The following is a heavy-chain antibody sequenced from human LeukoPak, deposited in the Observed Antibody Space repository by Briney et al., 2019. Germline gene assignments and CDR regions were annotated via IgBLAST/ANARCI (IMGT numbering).Heavy chain of an antibody. J-gene: IGHJ4*02. D-gene: IGHD2-2*01. V-gene: IGHV1-2*02. CDR2: INPNSGGT. Sequence: ASVKVSCKASGYTFTGYYMHWVRQAPGQGLEWMGWINPNSGGTNYAQKFQGRVTMTRDTSISTAYMELSRLRSDDTAVYYCARGPGCSSTSCYLDFDYWGQGTLVTVSS. CDR3: ARGPGCSSTSCYLDFDY. CDR1: GYTFTGYY.